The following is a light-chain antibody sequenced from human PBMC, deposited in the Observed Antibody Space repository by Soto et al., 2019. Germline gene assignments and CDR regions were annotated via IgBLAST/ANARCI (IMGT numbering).Light chain of an antibody. J-gene: IGKJ1*01. CDR2: GAS. CDR1: QSVRSSS. Sequence: EIVLTQSPGTVSLSPGERATLSCRASQSVRSSSLAWYQQKPGQAPRLLIYGASSRATGIPDRFSGSGSGTDFTLTLSRLEPEDFAVYYCQQYGSSPPRTFGQGTKVEIK. CDR3: QQYGSSPPRT. V-gene: IGKV3-20*01.